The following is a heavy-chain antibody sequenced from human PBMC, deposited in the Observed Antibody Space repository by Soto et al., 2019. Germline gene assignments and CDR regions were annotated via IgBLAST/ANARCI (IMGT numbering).Heavy chain of an antibody. J-gene: IGHJ4*02. CDR2: ISSSSSYI. D-gene: IGHD2-8*01. V-gene: IGHV3-21*01. Sequence: PGGSLRLSCAASGFTFSSYSMNWVRQAPGKGLEWVSSISSSSSYIYYADSVKGRFTISRDNAKNSLYLQMNSLRAEDTAVYYCARGGYLGYCTNGVCYTPHYFDYWGQGTLVTVSS. CDR1: GFTFSSYS. CDR3: ARGGYLGYCTNGVCYTPHYFDY.